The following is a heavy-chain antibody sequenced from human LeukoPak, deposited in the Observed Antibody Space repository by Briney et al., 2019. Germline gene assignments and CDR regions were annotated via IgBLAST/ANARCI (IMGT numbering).Heavy chain of an antibody. Sequence: PGGSLRLSCAASGFTFSSYGMHWVRQAPGKGLEGVAFIRYDGSNKYYADSVKGRFTISRDNSKNTLYLQMNSLRAEDTAVYYCANSRTFIAAPWDIWGQGTMVTVSS. CDR3: ANSRTFIAAPWDI. CDR1: GFTFSSYG. V-gene: IGHV3-30*02. CDR2: IRYDGSNK. D-gene: IGHD6-6*01. J-gene: IGHJ3*02.